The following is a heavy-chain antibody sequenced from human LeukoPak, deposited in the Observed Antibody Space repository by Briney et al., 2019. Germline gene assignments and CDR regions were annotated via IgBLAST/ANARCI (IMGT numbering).Heavy chain of an antibody. V-gene: IGHV4-59*12. J-gene: IGHJ4*02. CDR1: GGSINTYY. Sequence: PSETLSLTCTVSGGSINTYYWSWIRQPPGKGLEWIGFLYSSGSTDYNPSLKSRVTISVDTSKNQFSLKLSSVTAADTAVYYCARGHYYDSSGYYFWGQGTLVTVSS. CDR2: LYSSGST. D-gene: IGHD3-22*01. CDR3: ARGHYYDSSGYYF.